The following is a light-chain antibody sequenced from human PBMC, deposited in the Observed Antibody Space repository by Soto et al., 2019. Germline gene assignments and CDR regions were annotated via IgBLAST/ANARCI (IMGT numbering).Light chain of an antibody. J-gene: IGKJ4*01. Sequence: DIQLTQSPSFLSASVGDRVTITCRASQDISNYLAWYQQKPGKAPKFLIYGTSTLQSGVPSRFSGSGSGTEFTLTISSLQPEDSASYYCQQVKSYPLTFGGGTKVEIK. CDR3: QQVKSYPLT. V-gene: IGKV1-9*01. CDR2: GTS. CDR1: QDISNY.